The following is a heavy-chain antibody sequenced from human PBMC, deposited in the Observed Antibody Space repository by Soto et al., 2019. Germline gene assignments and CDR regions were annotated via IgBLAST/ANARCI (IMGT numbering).Heavy chain of an antibody. CDR3: TSVPAASDP. Sequence: GSLRLSCAASGFTFSSYGMHWVRQAPGKGLEWVAVISYDGSNKYYADSVKGRFTISRDNSKNTLYLQMNSLRAEDTAVYYCTSVPAASDPWGQGTLVTVSS. CDR2: ISYDGSNK. J-gene: IGHJ5*02. CDR1: GFTFSSYG. D-gene: IGHD2-2*01. V-gene: IGHV3-30*03.